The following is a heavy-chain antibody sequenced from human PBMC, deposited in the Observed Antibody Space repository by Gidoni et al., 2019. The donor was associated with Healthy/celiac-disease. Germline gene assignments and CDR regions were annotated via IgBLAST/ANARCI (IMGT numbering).Heavy chain of an antibody. CDR2: IYPGDSDT. CDR3: ARYVVGATLHLGFDI. D-gene: IGHD1-26*01. CDR1: GYSFTSYW. Sequence: EVQLVQSGAEVKKPGESLKISCKGSGYSFTSYWIGWVRQLPGKGLEWMGIIYPGDSDTRYSPSFQGQVTISADKSISTAYLQWSSLKASDTAMYYCARYVVGATLHLGFDIWGQGTMVTVSS. V-gene: IGHV5-51*01. J-gene: IGHJ3*02.